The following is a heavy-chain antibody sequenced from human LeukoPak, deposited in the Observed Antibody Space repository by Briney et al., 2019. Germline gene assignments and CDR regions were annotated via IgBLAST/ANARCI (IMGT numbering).Heavy chain of an antibody. Sequence: SETLSLTCTVSDDSISDYYRGWLRQPPGKGLEWIGYFYNSGRSTYNPSLKSRVTISADTSKNHFSLKLNSVTTADTAVYYCTRYRSVTTGKRFFDYWGQGTLVTVSS. CDR1: DDSISDYY. CDR2: FYNSGRS. J-gene: IGHJ4*02. D-gene: IGHD4-17*01. CDR3: TRYRSVTTGKRFFDY. V-gene: IGHV4-59*01.